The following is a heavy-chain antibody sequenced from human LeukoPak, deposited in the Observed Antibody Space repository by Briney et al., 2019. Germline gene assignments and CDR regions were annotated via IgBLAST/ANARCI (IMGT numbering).Heavy chain of an antibody. J-gene: IGHJ5*02. D-gene: IGHD2-15*01. V-gene: IGHV1-3*01. CDR2: INAGNGNT. Sequence: GASVKVSCKASGYTFTSYAMHWVRQAPGQRLEWMGWINAGNGNTKYSQKFQGRVTITRDTSASTAYMELSSLRSEDTAVYYCAWAGLGYCSGGSCYNWFDPWGQGTLVTVSS. CDR1: GYTFTSYA. CDR3: AWAGLGYCSGGSCYNWFDP.